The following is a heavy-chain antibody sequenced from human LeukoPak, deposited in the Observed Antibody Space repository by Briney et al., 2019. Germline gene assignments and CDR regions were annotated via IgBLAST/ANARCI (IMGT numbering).Heavy chain of an antibody. V-gene: IGHV3-23*01. J-gene: IGHJ4*02. CDR3: ARKSSGLNPFDY. D-gene: IGHD1-14*01. Sequence: GGSLRLSCAASGFTFSNSPMSWVRQAPGKGLEWVSGIGSGGIDTPYADSVKGRFTTSRDNSKNMLYLQMNSLRAEDTAVYYCARKSSGLNPFDYWGQGTLVTVSS. CDR2: IGSGGIDT. CDR1: GFTFSNSP.